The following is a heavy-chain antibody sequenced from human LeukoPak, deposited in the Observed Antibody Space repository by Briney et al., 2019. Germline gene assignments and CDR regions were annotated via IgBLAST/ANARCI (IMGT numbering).Heavy chain of an antibody. CDR3: ARSEPGVSIVVVPAAMPHDY. J-gene: IGHJ4*02. CDR1: GYTFTGYY. Sequence: VKVSCKASGYTFTGYYMHWVRQAPGQGLEWMGWINPNSGGTNYAQKFQGRVTMTRDTSISTAYMELSRLRSDDTAVYYCARSEPGVSIVVVPAAMPHDYWGQGTLVTVSS. V-gene: IGHV1-2*02. D-gene: IGHD2-2*01. CDR2: INPNSGGT.